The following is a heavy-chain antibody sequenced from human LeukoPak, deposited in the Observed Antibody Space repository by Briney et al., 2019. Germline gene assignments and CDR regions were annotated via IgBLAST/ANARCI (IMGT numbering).Heavy chain of an antibody. D-gene: IGHD6-13*01. Sequence: GESLKISCKGSGYRFTSYWIGWVRPMPGKGLEWMGIIYPGDSDTRYSPSFQGRVTISADKSISTAYLQWSSLKASDTAMYYCARIYPRIAAQNWFDPWGQGTLVTVSS. CDR1: GYRFTSYW. V-gene: IGHV5-51*01. CDR2: IYPGDSDT. J-gene: IGHJ5*02. CDR3: ARIYPRIAAQNWFDP.